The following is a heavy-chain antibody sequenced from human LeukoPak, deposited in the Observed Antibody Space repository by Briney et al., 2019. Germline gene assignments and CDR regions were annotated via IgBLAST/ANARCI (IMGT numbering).Heavy chain of an antibody. J-gene: IGHJ4*02. Sequence: PGGSLRLSCAASGFRFSNYGMQWVRQAPGKGLEWVAIIWLDGSNSYHADSVEGRFTISRDNSKNTLYLQMNSLRAEDTAVYYCAREATGTGVDDYWGQGTLVTVSS. D-gene: IGHD3-3*01. CDR2: IWLDGSNS. CDR3: AREATGTGVDDY. V-gene: IGHV3-33*01. CDR1: GFRFSNYG.